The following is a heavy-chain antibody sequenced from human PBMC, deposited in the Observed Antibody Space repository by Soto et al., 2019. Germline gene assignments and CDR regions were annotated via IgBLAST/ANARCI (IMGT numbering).Heavy chain of an antibody. D-gene: IGHD4-17*01. CDR3: ARDRDYGDYGGDWYFDL. J-gene: IGHJ2*01. Sequence: EVQLVESGGGLVQPGGSLRLSCAASGFTFSSYSMNWVRQAPGKGLEWVSYISSSSSTIYYADSVKGRFTISRDNAKNPLYLQMNSLRDEDTAVYYCARDRDYGDYGGDWYFDLWGRGTLVTVSS. CDR1: GFTFSSYS. V-gene: IGHV3-48*02. CDR2: ISSSSSTI.